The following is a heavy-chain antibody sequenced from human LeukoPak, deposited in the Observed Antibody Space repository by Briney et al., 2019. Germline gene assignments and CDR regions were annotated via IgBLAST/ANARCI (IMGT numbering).Heavy chain of an antibody. CDR2: TRFDGSIK. CDR3: ARWGGTRQYYFDY. Sequence: GGSLRLSCAVSGFIFSDYGFHWVRQAPGKGLEWVAVTRFDGSIKQYADSVKGRFTISRDDSKNTLYLQMNFLKPEDTAAYYCARWGGTRQYYFDYWGQGTLVTVSS. V-gene: IGHV3-33*01. J-gene: IGHJ4*02. CDR1: GFIFSDYG. D-gene: IGHD1-1*01.